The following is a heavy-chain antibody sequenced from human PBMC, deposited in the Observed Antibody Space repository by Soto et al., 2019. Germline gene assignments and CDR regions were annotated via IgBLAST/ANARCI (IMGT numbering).Heavy chain of an antibody. CDR2: INHSGST. V-gene: IGHV4-34*01. CDR1: GGSFSGYY. Sequence: SETLSLTCAVYGGSFSGYYWSWIRQPPGKGLEWIGEINHSGSTNYNPSLKSRVTISVDTSKNQFSLKLSSVTAADTAVYYCARSKSDMDVWGKGTTVTVSS. J-gene: IGHJ6*03. CDR3: ARSKSDMDV.